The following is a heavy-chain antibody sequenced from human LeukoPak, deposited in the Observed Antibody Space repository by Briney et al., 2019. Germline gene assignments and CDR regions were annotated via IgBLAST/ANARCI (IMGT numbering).Heavy chain of an antibody. V-gene: IGHV4-59*08. J-gene: IGHJ4*02. CDR1: GGSNNSYY. CDR3: ARSRGYSYGTTFLDY. D-gene: IGHD5-18*01. Sequence: PSETLSLTCTVSGGSNNSYYWSWVRQPPGKGLEWIGYIYYIGSTNYNPSLKSRVTISVDTSKNQFSLKLSSVTAADTAVYYCARSRGYSYGTTFLDYWGQGTLVTVSS. CDR2: IYYIGST.